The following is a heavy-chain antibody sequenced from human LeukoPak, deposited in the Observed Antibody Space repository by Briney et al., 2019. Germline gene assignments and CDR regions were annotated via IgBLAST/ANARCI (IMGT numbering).Heavy chain of an antibody. CDR1: GYTFSDNY. D-gene: IGHD2-21*02. CDR3: AREFRVVMTAFLDY. CDR2: IKPNTGAT. V-gene: IGHV1-2*02. J-gene: IGHJ4*02. Sequence: ASVTVSCKASGYTFSDNYIHWVRQAPGQGLEWVGWIKPNTGATHYSKRFQGRVTITRDTSVSAAYMELTSLISDDTAVYFCAREFRVVMTAFLDYWGQGTLVIVSS.